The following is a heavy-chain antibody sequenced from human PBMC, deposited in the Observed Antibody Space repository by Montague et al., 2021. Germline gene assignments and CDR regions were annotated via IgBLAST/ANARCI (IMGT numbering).Heavy chain of an antibody. Sequence: TLSLTCTVSGGSISSGGYYWSWIRQHPGKGLEWIGYIYYRGSTYYNLSLKSRVSISVDTSKNQFSLKLSSVTAADTAVYYCARVTDSSGYYWGAFDIWGQGTMVTVSS. CDR2: IYYRGST. D-gene: IGHD3-22*01. V-gene: IGHV4-31*03. J-gene: IGHJ3*02. CDR1: GGSISSGGYY. CDR3: ARVTDSSGYYWGAFDI.